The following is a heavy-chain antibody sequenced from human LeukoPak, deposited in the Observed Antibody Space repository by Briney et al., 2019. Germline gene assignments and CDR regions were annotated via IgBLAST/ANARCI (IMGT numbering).Heavy chain of an antibody. J-gene: IGHJ6*03. CDR1: GGSFSGYY. CDR3: ARRRYCSSTSCYFYYYYMDV. CDR2: INHSGST. V-gene: IGHV4-34*01. Sequence: SETLSLTCAVYGGSFSGYYWSWIRQPPGKGLEWVGEINHSGSTNYNPSLKSRVTISVDTSKNQSSLKLSSVTAADTAVYYCARRRYCSSTSCYFYYYYMDVWGKGTTVTISS. D-gene: IGHD2-2*01.